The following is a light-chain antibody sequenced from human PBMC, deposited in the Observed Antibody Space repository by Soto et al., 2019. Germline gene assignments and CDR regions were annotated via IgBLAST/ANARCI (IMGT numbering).Light chain of an antibody. CDR1: SGHSSYA. V-gene: IGLV4-69*01. J-gene: IGLJ1*01. Sequence: QLVLNQSPSASASLGASVKLTCTLRSGHSSYAIAWHQQQPETGPRYLMKLNSDGSHSKGDGIHDRFSGSSSGAERYLTSYILQSEDEADYYCQTWGSGIHYVFGNGTKRTVL. CDR2: LNSDGSH. CDR3: QTWGSGIHYV.